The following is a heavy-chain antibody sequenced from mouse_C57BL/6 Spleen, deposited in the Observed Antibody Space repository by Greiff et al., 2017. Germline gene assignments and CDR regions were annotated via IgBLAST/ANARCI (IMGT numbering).Heavy chain of an antibody. Sequence: VQLQESGAELARPGASVKLSCKASGYTFTSYGISWVKQRTGQGLEWIGEIYPRSGNTYYNEKFKGKASLTSDKSSSTAYMELRSLTSEDSAVFFCVGYVNFDYWGQGTTLTVSS. J-gene: IGHJ2*01. D-gene: IGHD3-1*01. V-gene: IGHV1-81*01. CDR1: GYTFTSYG. CDR2: IYPRSGNT. CDR3: VGYVNFDY.